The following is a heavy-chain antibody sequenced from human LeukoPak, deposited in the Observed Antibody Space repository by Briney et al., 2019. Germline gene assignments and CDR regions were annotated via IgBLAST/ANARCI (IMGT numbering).Heavy chain of an antibody. J-gene: IGHJ4*02. V-gene: IGHV4-31*03. CDR3: VRGGFYVKY. CDR2: IYYSGTT. CDR1: GDSISDGGYY. Sequence: SETLSLTCSVSGDSISDGGYYWSWIRQHPGKGLEWVGYIYYSGTTYYNPTLKSRVSMSVDAWENQFSLSLTSVTAADTAIYFCVRGGFYVKYWGQGKLVNVSS. D-gene: IGHD3-22*01.